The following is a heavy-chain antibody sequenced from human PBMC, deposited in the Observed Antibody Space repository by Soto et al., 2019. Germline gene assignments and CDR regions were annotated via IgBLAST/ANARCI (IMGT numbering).Heavy chain of an antibody. J-gene: IGHJ4*02. CDR2: IYWDDDK. Sequence: QITLKESGPTLVKPTQTRTLTCTFSGFSLTSRPVGVGWVRQPPGKALEWLAFIYWDDDKRYSPSLRSTLTVTKDASKNQVVLTLTNMDPVDTATYYCAHRRNYDGSWNEGVFDYWGQGILVTVSS. CDR3: AHRRNYDGSWNEGVFDY. V-gene: IGHV2-5*02. CDR1: GFSLTSRPVG. D-gene: IGHD3-16*01.